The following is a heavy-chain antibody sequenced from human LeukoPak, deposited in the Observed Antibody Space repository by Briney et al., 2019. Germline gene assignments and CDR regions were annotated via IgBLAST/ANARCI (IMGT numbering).Heavy chain of an antibody. J-gene: IGHJ6*02. CDR2: ISGTGGSI. CDR1: GFTFSTYA. CDR3: ARERYNWNYGDYYYGMDV. D-gene: IGHD1-7*01. V-gene: IGHV3-23*01. Sequence: PGGSLRLSCAASGFTFSTYAMSWVRQAPGKGLVWVSGISGTGGSIYYADSVTGRFTISRDNSRNTLHLQMNSLRAEDTAVYYCARERYNWNYGDYYYGMDVWGQGTTVTVSS.